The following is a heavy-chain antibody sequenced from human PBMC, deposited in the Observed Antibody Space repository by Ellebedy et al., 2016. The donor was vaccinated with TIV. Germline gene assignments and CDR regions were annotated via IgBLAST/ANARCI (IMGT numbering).Heavy chain of an antibody. V-gene: IGHV1-2*02. Sequence: AASVKVSCKASGYTFTGYYMHWVRQAPGQGLEWIGWINPNSGGTNYAQKFQGRVTMTRDTSISTAYMELGRLRSDETAVYYCAREKGGKYYFDYWGQGTLVTVSS. J-gene: IGHJ4*02. CDR3: AREKGGKYYFDY. CDR1: GYTFTGYY. CDR2: INPNSGGT.